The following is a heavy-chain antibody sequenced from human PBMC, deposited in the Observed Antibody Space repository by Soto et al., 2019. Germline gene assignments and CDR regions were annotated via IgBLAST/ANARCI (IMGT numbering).Heavy chain of an antibody. V-gene: IGHV3-23*01. D-gene: IGHD2-15*01. CDR1: GFTFSSYA. CDR3: AKDQHGSDIVVVVAATCFDY. Sequence: GGSLRLSCAASGFTFSSYAMSWVRQAPGKGLEWVSAISGSGGSTYYADSVKGRFTTSRDNAKNTLYLQMNSLRAEDTAVYYCAKDQHGSDIVVVVAATCFDYWGQGTLVTVSS. J-gene: IGHJ4*02. CDR2: ISGSGGST.